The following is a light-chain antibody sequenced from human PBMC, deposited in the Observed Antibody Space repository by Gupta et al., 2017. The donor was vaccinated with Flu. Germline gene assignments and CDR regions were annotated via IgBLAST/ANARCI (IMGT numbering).Light chain of an antibody. CDR2: GSS. Sequence: DIQLTQSPSFLSASVGDRVTITCRASQGISSYLAWYQQKPGKAPKLLIYGSSTLQSGVPSRFSGTGSGTDFTLTISSLQPEDFATYYCQQLDTYPPITCGQGTRLEIK. J-gene: IGKJ5*01. CDR3: QQLDTYPPIT. CDR1: QGISSY. V-gene: IGKV1-9*01.